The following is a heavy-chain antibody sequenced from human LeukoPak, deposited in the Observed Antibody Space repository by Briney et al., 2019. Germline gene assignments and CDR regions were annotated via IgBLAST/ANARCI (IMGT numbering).Heavy chain of an antibody. D-gene: IGHD3-10*01. Sequence: GGSLRLSCAASGFTFSSYGMHWVRQAPGKGLEWVAFIRYDGSNKYYADSVKGRFPISRDNSKHTLYLQMNSLRAEDTAVYYCAKDYFMVRGDYWGQGTLVTVSS. J-gene: IGHJ4*02. CDR1: GFTFSSYG. CDR3: AKDYFMVRGDY. CDR2: IRYDGSNK. V-gene: IGHV3-30*02.